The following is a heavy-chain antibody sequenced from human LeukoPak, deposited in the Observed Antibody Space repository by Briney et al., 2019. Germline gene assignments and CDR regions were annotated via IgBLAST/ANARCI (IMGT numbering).Heavy chain of an antibody. V-gene: IGHV3-23*01. CDR1: GFTFSSNA. CDR2: IHGSDDNT. D-gene: IGHD3-16*01. J-gene: IGHJ4*02. Sequence: GGSLRLSCAASGFTFSSNAMTWVRQAPGKGLEWVSAIHGSDDNTHYADSVKGRFTISRDNSKNTLYLQMSSLRGEDTALYYCATEHWGPNSWGQGTLVTVSS. CDR3: ATEHWGPNS.